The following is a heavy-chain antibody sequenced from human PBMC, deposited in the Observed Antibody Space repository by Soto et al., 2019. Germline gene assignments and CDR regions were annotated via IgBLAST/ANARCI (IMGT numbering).Heavy chain of an antibody. Sequence: GGSLRLSCTASGFTFGDYAMSWVRQAPGKGLEWVGFIRSKAYGGTTEYAASEKGRFTISRDDSKSIAYLQMNSLKTEDTAVYYCTRAGSSWCFDYWGQGTLVTVSS. D-gene: IGHD6-13*01. J-gene: IGHJ4*02. CDR1: GFTFGDYA. V-gene: IGHV3-49*04. CDR2: IRSKAYGGTT. CDR3: TRAGSSWCFDY.